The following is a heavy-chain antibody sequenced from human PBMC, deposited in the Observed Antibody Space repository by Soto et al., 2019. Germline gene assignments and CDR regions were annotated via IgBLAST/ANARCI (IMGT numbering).Heavy chain of an antibody. CDR2: ISGSSGYT. V-gene: IGHV3-11*06. J-gene: IGHJ6*04. Sequence: GGSLRLSCAASGFSFSDSYMSWVRQAPGKGREWVAYISGSSGYTGYADSVKGRFTISRDNAKNSLYLQMNGLRVEDTSVYYCARDRGGYGPPEVWGKGPTVIVSS. CDR1: GFSFSDSY. D-gene: IGHD3-10*01. CDR3: ARDRGGYGPPEV.